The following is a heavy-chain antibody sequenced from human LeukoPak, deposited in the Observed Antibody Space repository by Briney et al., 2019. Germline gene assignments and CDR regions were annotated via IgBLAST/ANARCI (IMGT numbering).Heavy chain of an antibody. Sequence: VGSLRLSCAESGFTFINYGMHRGRQAPGKGRGWVADISYDATNKYYADSVKDRFTISRDNSKNTLYLQMNSLKTDDTAVYYCANYGDYRYFDYWGQGTPVTVSS. CDR1: GFTFINYG. J-gene: IGHJ4*02. D-gene: IGHD4-17*01. CDR2: ISYDATNK. V-gene: IGHV3-30*18. CDR3: ANYGDYRYFDY.